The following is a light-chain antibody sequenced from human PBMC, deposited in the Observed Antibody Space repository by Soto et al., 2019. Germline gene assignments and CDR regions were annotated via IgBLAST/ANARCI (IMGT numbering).Light chain of an antibody. CDR2: GNS. Sequence: QSVLTQPPSVSGAPGQRVTISCTGSSSNIGAGYDVHWYQQLPGTAPKLLIYGNSNRPSGVPDRFSGSKSGTSASLAITGLQAEYEADYYCQSYDSSLSFYVFGTGTKVTVL. V-gene: IGLV1-40*01. CDR3: QSYDSSLSFYV. J-gene: IGLJ1*01. CDR1: SSNIGAGYD.